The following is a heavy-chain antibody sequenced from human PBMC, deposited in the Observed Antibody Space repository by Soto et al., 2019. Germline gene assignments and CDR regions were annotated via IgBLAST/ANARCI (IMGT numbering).Heavy chain of an antibody. CDR1: GFTFSSYA. CDR2: ISGSGGST. Sequence: EVQLLESGGGLVQPGGSLRLSCAASGFTFSSYAMSWVRQAPGKGLEWVSAISGSGGSTYYADSVKGRFTISRDNSKNTLYLQMNSLRAEDTAVYYCAKDFRGMGMRGYYYYYMDVWGKGTTVTVSS. D-gene: IGHD7-27*01. V-gene: IGHV3-23*01. J-gene: IGHJ6*03. CDR3: AKDFRGMGMRGYYYYYMDV.